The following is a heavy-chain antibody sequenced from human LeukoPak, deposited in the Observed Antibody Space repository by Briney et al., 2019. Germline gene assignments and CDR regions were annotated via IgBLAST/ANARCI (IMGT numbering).Heavy chain of an antibody. D-gene: IGHD3-22*01. CDR2: IWHDGTKR. Sequence: GGSLRLSCAGSRFTFSDFGMHWVRQAPGKGLEWVAVIWHDGTKRHYAESVKGRFAISRDDSRNTLYLQMNSLRADDTAVYYCATNYYDSSAYALHYWGQGTLVTVSS. CDR1: RFTFSDFG. CDR3: ATNYYDSSAYALHY. J-gene: IGHJ4*02. V-gene: IGHV3-33*01.